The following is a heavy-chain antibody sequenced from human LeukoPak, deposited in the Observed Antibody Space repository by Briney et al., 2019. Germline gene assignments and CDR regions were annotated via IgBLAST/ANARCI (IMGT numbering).Heavy chain of an antibody. CDR2: IYYSGST. CDR1: GGSISSSSFY. J-gene: IGHJ6*02. V-gene: IGHV4-39*07. D-gene: IGHD3-22*01. CDR3: ARSYDSRGYYYYGMDV. Sequence: PSETLSLTCTVSGGSISSSSFYWGWIRPPPGKGPEWIGSIYYSGSTYYNPSLKSRVTISEDTSKNQFSLKLSSVTTADTAVYYCARSYDSRGYYYYGMDVWGQGTTVTVSS.